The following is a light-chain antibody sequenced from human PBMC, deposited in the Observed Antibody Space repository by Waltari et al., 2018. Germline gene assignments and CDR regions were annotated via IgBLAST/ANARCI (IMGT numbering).Light chain of an antibody. CDR3: QKYNSAST. V-gene: IGKV1-27*01. J-gene: IGKJ1*01. Sequence: DIQMTQSPSSLSASVGDRVTITCRPSQVISNYLAWYQQKPGTVPKLLIYAASTLQSGVPSRFSGSGSGTDFTLTISSLQPEDVATYYCQKYNSASTFGQGTKVEIK. CDR1: QVISNY. CDR2: AAS.